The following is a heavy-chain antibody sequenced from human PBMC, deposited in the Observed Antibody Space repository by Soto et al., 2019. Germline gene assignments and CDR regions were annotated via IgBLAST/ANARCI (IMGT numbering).Heavy chain of an antibody. CDR2: ISSSSSYI. CDR1: GFTFSSYS. Sequence: GGSLRLSCAASGFTFSSYSMNWVRQAPGKGLEWVSSISSSSSYIYYADSVKGRFTISRDNAKNSLYLQMNSLRAEDTAVYYCARGGWYYYGSGSYRWDPYYFDYWGQGTLVTVSS. V-gene: IGHV3-21*01. J-gene: IGHJ4*02. D-gene: IGHD3-10*01. CDR3: ARGGWYYYGSGSYRWDPYYFDY.